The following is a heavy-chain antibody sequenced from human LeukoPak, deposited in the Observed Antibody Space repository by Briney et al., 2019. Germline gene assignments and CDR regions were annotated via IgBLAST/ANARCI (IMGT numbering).Heavy chain of an antibody. D-gene: IGHD1-26*01. V-gene: IGHV3-21*01. J-gene: IGHJ4*02. CDR3: ARGKVGATHTFDY. CDR1: GFTFSSYG. CDR2: ISSSSSYI. Sequence: GGSLRLSCAASGFTFSSYGMSWVRQAPGKGLEWVSSISSSSSYIYYADSVKGRFTISRDNAKNSLYLRMNSLRAEDTAVYYCARGKVGATHTFDYWGQGTLVTVSS.